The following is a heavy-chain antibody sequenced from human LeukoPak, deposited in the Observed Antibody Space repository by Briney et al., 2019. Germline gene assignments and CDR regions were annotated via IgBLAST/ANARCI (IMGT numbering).Heavy chain of an antibody. D-gene: IGHD4-23*01. CDR2: IYYSGST. J-gene: IGHJ4*02. V-gene: IGHV4-59*01. CDR3: ARGRWRIDY. Sequence: SETLSLTCTVSGGSISSYYWSWIRQPPGKGLEWIGYIYYSGSTNCNPSLKSRVTISVDTSKNQSSLKLSSVTAADTAVYYCARGRWRIDYWGQGTLVTVSS. CDR1: GGSISSYY.